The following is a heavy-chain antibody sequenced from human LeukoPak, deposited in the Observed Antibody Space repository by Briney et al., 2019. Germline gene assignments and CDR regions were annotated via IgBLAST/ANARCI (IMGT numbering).Heavy chain of an antibody. CDR1: GFTVSSNH. V-gene: IGHV3-53*01. Sequence: GGSLRLSCAASGFTVSSNHMSWVRQAPGKGLEWVSVIYSGGTTYYADSVKGRFTISRDNSKSTLYLQMNSLRAEDTAVYYCARDRIAAAGGIDYWGQRTLVTVSS. CDR3: ARDRIAAAGGIDY. D-gene: IGHD6-13*01. J-gene: IGHJ4*02. CDR2: IYSGGTT.